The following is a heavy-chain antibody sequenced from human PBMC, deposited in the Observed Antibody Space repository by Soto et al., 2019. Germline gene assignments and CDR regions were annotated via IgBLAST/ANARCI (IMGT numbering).Heavy chain of an antibody. CDR1: GFTFSSYA. D-gene: IGHD6-19*01. CDR3: ANRSSGWYFDL. CDR2: ISGSGGST. J-gene: IGHJ2*01. V-gene: IGHV3-23*01. Sequence: EVQLLESGGGLVQPGGSLRLSCAASGFTFSSYAMSWVRQAPGKGLEWVSVISGSGGSTYYANSVKGRFTISRDNSKNTLYLQMNSLRAEDTAVYYCANRSSGWYFDLWGRGTLVTVSS.